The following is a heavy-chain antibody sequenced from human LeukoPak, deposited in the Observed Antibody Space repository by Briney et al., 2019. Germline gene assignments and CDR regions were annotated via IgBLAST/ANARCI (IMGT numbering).Heavy chain of an antibody. D-gene: IGHD2-15*01. V-gene: IGHV1-24*01. CDR3: ATKRPYCSGGICYSGYYYYYYMDV. Sequence: ASVKVSCKVSGYTLTELSMHWVRQAPGKGLEWMGGFDPEDGETIYAQKFQGRVTMTEDTSTDTAYMELRSLRSDDTAVYYCATKRPYCSGGICYSGYYYYYYMDVWGKGTTVTVSS. CDR2: FDPEDGET. J-gene: IGHJ6*03. CDR1: GYTLTELS.